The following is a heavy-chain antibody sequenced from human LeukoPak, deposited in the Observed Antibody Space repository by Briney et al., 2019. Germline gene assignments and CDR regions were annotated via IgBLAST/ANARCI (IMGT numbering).Heavy chain of an antibody. V-gene: IGHV4-4*07. D-gene: IGHD3-10*01. CDR1: GGSISSYY. CDR2: IYTSGST. CDR3: ARDPEIDYYGSGNYWYFDL. Sequence: SETLSLTCTVSGGSISSYYWSWIRQPPGKGLEWIGRIYTSGSTNYNPSLKSRVTMPVDTSKNQFSLKLSSVTAADTAVYYCARDPEIDYYGSGNYWYFDLWGRGTLVTVSS. J-gene: IGHJ2*01.